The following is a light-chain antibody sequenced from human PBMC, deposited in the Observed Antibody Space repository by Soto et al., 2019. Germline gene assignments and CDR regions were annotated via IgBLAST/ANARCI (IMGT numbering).Light chain of an antibody. CDR3: QQYGSSTWA. CDR2: GAS. V-gene: IGKV3-20*01. CDR1: QSVSSSY. Sequence: IVLTQSPGTLPLSPGERATPSCRASQSVSSSYLAWYQQKPGQAPRLLIYGASSRATGIPDRFSGSGSGTDFSLTISRLEPEDFAVYYCQQYGSSTWAFGQGTKVEIK. J-gene: IGKJ1*01.